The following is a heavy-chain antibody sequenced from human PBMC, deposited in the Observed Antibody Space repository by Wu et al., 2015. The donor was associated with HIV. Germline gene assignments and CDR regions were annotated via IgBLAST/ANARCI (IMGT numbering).Heavy chain of an antibody. Sequence: QVQLVQSGAEVKKPGASVKVSCKASGYTFTGYYMHWVRQAPGQGLEWMGWINPNSGGTNYAQKFQGRVTMTRDTSISTAYMELSRLRSDDTAVYYCARTAVAGTQYYGMDVWGQGTTVTVSS. D-gene: IGHD6-19*01. CDR3: ARTAVAGTQYYGMDV. V-gene: IGHV1-2*02. J-gene: IGHJ6*02. CDR2: INPNSGGT. CDR1: GYTFTGYY.